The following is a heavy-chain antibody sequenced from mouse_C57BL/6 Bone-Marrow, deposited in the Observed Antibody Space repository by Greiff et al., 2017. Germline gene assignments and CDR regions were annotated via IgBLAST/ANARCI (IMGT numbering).Heavy chain of an antibody. J-gene: IGHJ1*03. CDR2: INYDGSST. Sequence: EVMLVESEGGLVQPGSSMKLSCTASGFTFSDYYMAWVRQVPEKGLEWVANINYDGSSTYYLDSLKSRFIISRDNAKNILYLQMSSLKSEDTATYYCARENYDPYFDVWGTGTTVTVSS. D-gene: IGHD2-4*01. CDR3: ARENYDPYFDV. V-gene: IGHV5-16*01. CDR1: GFTFSDYY.